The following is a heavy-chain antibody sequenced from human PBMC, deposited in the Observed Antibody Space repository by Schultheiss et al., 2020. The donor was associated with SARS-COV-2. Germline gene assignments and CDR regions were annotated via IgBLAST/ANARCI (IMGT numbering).Heavy chain of an antibody. CDR1: GLTFSSYE. V-gene: IGHV3-48*03. D-gene: IGHD3-3*01. CDR2: ISSSGSTI. Sequence: GGSLRLSCAASGLTFSSYEMNWVRQAPGKGLEWVSYISSSGSTIYYADSVKGRFTISRDNAKNSLYLQMNSLRAEDTAVYYCAKLLDYDFWSGYADYYGMDVWGQGTTVTVSS. CDR3: AKLLDYDFWSGYADYYGMDV. J-gene: IGHJ6*02.